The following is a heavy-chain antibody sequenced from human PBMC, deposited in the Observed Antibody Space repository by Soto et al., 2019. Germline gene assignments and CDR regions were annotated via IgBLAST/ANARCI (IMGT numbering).Heavy chain of an antibody. V-gene: IGHV1-18*01. CDR2: ISAYNGNT. J-gene: IGHJ6*02. Sequence: ASVKVSCKASGYTLTSYGISWVRQAPGQGLEWMGWISAYNGNTNYAQKLQGRVTMTTDTSTSTAYMELRSLRSDDTAVYYCERDGSGYYYDSSGYYEVYYYGMDVWGQGTTVTVSS. CDR3: ERDGSGYYYDSSGYYEVYYYGMDV. D-gene: IGHD3-22*01. CDR1: GYTLTSYG.